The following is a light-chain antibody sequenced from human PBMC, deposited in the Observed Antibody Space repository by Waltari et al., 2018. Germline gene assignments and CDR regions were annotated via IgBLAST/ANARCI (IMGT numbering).Light chain of an antibody. J-gene: IGLJ2*01. CDR1: SNDVGGYKY. CDR3: SSYTSSTSVI. CDR2: DVN. V-gene: IGLV2-14*03. Sequence: QSALTQPASVSGSPGQSITISCTGTSNDVGGYKYVSWYQQHPGKAPKVLIYDVNNRPSGFSNRFSRSKSGNTAYLTISGLQAEDEADYFCSSYTSSTSVIFGGGTKVTVL.